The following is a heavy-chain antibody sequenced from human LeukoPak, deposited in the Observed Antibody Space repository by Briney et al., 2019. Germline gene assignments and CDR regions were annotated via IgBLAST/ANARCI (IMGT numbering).Heavy chain of an antibody. CDR1: GFTFRSYV. CDR2: ISYEGSKQ. D-gene: IGHD6-19*01. CDR3: ARAPYTSGWYFAFDY. V-gene: IGHV3-30-3*01. Sequence: GGSLRLSCVASGFTFRSYVLSWVRQAPGKGLEWVALISYEGSKQNYADSVKGRFTISRDNSQNTLYLEMSGLRTEDTAVYYCARAPYTSGWYFAFDYWGQGTLVTVSS. J-gene: IGHJ4*02.